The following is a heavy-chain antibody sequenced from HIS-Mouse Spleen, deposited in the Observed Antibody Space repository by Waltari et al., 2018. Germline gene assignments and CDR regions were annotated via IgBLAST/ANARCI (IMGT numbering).Heavy chain of an antibody. CDR2: IYYRGST. J-gene: IGHJ4*02. CDR1: GGSISSSSYY. V-gene: IGHV4-39*07. CDR3: ARVRELYFDY. D-gene: IGHD1-26*01. Sequence: QLQLQESGPGLVKPSETLSLTCTVSGGSISSSSYYWGWIRQPPGKGLEWIGSIYYRGSTSHNPSLKSRVTISVDTSKNQFSLRLSSVTAADTAVYYCARVRELYFDYWGQGTLVTVSS.